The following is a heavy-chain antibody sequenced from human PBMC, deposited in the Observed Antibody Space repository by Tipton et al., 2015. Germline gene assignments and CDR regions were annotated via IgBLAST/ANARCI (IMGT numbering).Heavy chain of an antibody. CDR1: SDSINKYY. V-gene: IGHV4-59*01. J-gene: IGHJ4*02. CDR2: IQYSGGN. Sequence: TLSLTCTVSSDSINKYYWSWIRQPPGKELQWIGYIQYSGGNNYNPSLESRVSMSVDTSKTQFSLEMRSVTATDTAMYYCARVRGRHGGLFDSWGQGILVTVTS. D-gene: IGHD4-23*01. CDR3: ARVRGRHGGLFDS.